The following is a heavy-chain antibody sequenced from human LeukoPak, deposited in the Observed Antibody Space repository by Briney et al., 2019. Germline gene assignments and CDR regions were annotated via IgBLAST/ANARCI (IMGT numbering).Heavy chain of an antibody. J-gene: IGHJ4*02. CDR1: GGSFSGYY. D-gene: IGHD3-16*02. V-gene: IGHV4-34*01. CDR2: INHSGST. Sequence: SETLSLTCAVYGGSFSGYYWSWIRQPPGKGLEWIGEINHSGSTNYNPSLKSRVTISVDTSKNQFSLKLSSVTAADTAVYYCARAGYDYVWGSYPPKIDYWGQGTLVTVSS. CDR3: ARAGYDYVWGSYPPKIDY.